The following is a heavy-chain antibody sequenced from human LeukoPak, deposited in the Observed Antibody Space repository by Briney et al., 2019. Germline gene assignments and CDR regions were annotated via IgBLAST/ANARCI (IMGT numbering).Heavy chain of an antibody. CDR3: ARDRAYGAFDY. Sequence: GGSLRLPCAASGFIFSTSWMNWVRQAPGKGLEWVANIKPDGSERYYVDSVKGRFTISRDNAKNSLYLEMNSLTAEDTAVYYCARDRAYGAFDYWGQGTLVTVSS. J-gene: IGHJ4*02. V-gene: IGHV3-7*01. CDR1: GFIFSTSW. D-gene: IGHD4/OR15-4a*01. CDR2: IKPDGSER.